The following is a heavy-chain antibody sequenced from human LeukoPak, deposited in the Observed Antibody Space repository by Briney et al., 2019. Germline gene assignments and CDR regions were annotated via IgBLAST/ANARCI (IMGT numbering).Heavy chain of an antibody. D-gene: IGHD3-10*01. J-gene: IGHJ4*02. CDR2: IYSGGNT. CDR3: ARDWAYGSGSYRGY. CDR1: GFSVSGNY. V-gene: IGHV3-53*01. Sequence: GGSLRLSCVASGFSVSGNYMSWVRQAPGEGLEWVSVIYSGGNTYYADSVKGRFTISRDNSKNTVYLQMNSLRADDTAVYYCARDWAYGSGSYRGYWGQGTLVTVSS.